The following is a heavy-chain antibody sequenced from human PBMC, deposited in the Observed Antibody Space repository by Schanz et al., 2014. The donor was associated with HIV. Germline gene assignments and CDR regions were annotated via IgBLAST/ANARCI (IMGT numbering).Heavy chain of an antibody. Sequence: QLQLVESGGGVVRPGTSLRLSCAASGFTFSDHGMHWVRQAPGKGLEWVACIWYDGSNTHYADSVKGRFTISRDNSKNTLYLQMNSLRGEDTAVYYCARVANWDYYGMDVWGRGTTVTVSS. CDR3: ARVANWDYYGMDV. CDR2: IWYDGSNT. J-gene: IGHJ6*02. D-gene: IGHD3-16*01. CDR1: GFTFSDHG. V-gene: IGHV3-33*01.